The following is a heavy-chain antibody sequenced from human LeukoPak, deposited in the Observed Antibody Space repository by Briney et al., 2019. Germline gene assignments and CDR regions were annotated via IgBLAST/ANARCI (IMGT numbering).Heavy chain of an antibody. CDR2: IYYSGST. D-gene: IGHD3-9*01. Sequence: PSETLSLTCTVSSGSISSYYWSWIRQPPGKRLGWIGYIYYSGSTNYNPSLKSRVTISVDTSKNQFSLKLSSVTAADTAVYYCARDLSDYDILTGYSPNWFDPWGQGTLVTVSS. V-gene: IGHV4-59*01. CDR3: ARDLSDYDILTGYSPNWFDP. J-gene: IGHJ5*02. CDR1: SGSISSYY.